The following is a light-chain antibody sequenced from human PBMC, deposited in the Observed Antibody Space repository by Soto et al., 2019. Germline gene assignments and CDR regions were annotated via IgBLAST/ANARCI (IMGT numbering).Light chain of an antibody. CDR3: QQRSNWPPLT. CDR1: QSVSSY. Sequence: EIVLTQSPATLSLSPGERATLSCRASQSVSSYFAWYQQKTGHAPRLLIYDASNSATAVPARFSGSGSGTDFTLTISSLEHEDFAVYYCQQRSNWPPLTFGGGTKVEIK. J-gene: IGKJ4*01. V-gene: IGKV3-11*01. CDR2: DAS.